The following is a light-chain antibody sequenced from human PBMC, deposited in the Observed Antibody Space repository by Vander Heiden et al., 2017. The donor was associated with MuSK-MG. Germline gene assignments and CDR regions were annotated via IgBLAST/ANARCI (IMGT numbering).Light chain of an antibody. CDR1: QTVLYSSDNKNY. CDR2: WAS. Sequence: DIVMTQSPDSLAVSLGERATINCKSSQTVLYSSDNKNYLAWYQQKPGQPPKLLIYWASTRQSGVPDRFSDSGSGTDFTLTISSLQAEDVAVYYCQQDDCAPQTFGQGTKVEIK. CDR3: QQDDCAPQT. V-gene: IGKV4-1*01. J-gene: IGKJ1*01.